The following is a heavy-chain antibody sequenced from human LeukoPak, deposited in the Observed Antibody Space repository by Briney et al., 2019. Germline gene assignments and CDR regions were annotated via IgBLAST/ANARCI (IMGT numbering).Heavy chain of an antibody. Sequence: PGGSLRLSCAASGFTFSTYAMTWVRQAPGKGLEWVSAISGSGGSTYYADSVKGRFTISRDSSKNTLYLQMNSLRAEDTAVYYCAKDRGKALPGRYYFDYWGQGTLVTVAS. J-gene: IGHJ4*02. CDR2: ISGSGGST. V-gene: IGHV3-23*01. CDR3: AKDRGKALPGRYYFDY. CDR1: GFTFSTYA. D-gene: IGHD3-16*01.